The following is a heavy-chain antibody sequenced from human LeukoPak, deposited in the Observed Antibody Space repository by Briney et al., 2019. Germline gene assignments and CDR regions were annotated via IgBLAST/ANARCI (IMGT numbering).Heavy chain of an antibody. J-gene: IGHJ6*03. CDR2: INHSGST. D-gene: IGHD6-19*01. Sequence: SETLSLTCAVYGGSFSGYYWSWIRQPPGKGLEWIGEINHSGSTNYNPSLKSRVTISVDTSKNQFSLKLSSVTAADTAVYYCARGRLRYSSGWYTRYYYYMDVWGKGTTVTVSS. CDR3: ARGRLRYSSGWYTRYYYYMDV. V-gene: IGHV4-34*01. CDR1: GGSFSGYY.